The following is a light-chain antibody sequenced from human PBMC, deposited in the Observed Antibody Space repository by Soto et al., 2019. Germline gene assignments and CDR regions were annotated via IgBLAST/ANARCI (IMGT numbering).Light chain of an antibody. Sequence: QSALTQPGSVSGSPGQSITISCTGTSSNIGAYNFVSWYQQHPGKAPKLMLYDVNIRPSGVSNRFSGSKSGNTASLTISGLQAEDEADYYCTSWTTSTTMIFGGGTKVTVL. CDR2: DVN. CDR1: SSNIGAYNF. J-gene: IGLJ2*01. CDR3: TSWTTSTTMI. V-gene: IGLV2-14*03.